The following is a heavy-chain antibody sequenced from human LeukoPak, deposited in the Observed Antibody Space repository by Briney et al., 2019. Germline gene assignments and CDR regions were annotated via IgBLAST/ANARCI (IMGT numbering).Heavy chain of an antibody. Sequence: GASVKVSCKASGGTFSSYAISWVRQAPGQGLEWMGGIIPIFGTANYAQKFQGRVTITTDESTSTAYMELSSLRSEDTAVYYCARRYCSSTSCHRTLNWFDPWGQGTLVTVSS. J-gene: IGHJ5*02. CDR1: GGTFSSYA. V-gene: IGHV1-69*05. D-gene: IGHD2-2*01. CDR2: IIPIFGTA. CDR3: ARRYCSSTSCHRTLNWFDP.